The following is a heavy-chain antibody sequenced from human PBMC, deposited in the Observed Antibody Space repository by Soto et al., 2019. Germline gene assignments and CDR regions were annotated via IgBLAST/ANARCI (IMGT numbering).Heavy chain of an antibody. D-gene: IGHD2-15*01. CDR3: TTGSVEGV. V-gene: IGHV3-15*07. CDR1: GFTFSKAW. Sequence: EVQLVESGGGLVKPGGSLRLSCAASGFTFSKAWMNWVRQAPGKGLEWVGRIKTNSEGGTTDYAAPVQGRFSLSRDDSRNTLSLEKNRLKADDTAVYYCTTGSVEGVWGQGATVTVSS. CDR2: IKTNSEGGTT. J-gene: IGHJ6*02.